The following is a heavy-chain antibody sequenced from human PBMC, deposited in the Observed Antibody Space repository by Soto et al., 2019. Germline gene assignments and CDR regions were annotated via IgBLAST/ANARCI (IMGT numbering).Heavy chain of an antibody. J-gene: IGHJ4*02. CDR1: GTSVSSGSFY. Sequence: SETLSLTCDVSGTSVSSGSFYFHWIRQAPGKGLEWIGYIYHTGKTNYSPSLRSRTTISSDTSRNQFSLKVSSVTAADTAVYYCARAPYYFILSGGRWSYFFDSWGQGIQVTGSA. V-gene: IGHV4-61*01. CDR3: ARAPYYFILSGGRWSYFFDS. D-gene: IGHD3-9*01. CDR2: IYHTGKT.